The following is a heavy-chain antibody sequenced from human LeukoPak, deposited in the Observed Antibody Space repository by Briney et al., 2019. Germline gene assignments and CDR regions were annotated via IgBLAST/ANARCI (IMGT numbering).Heavy chain of an antibody. CDR1: GFTFSSYG. J-gene: IGHJ4*02. V-gene: IGHV3-30*02. CDR2: IRYDGSNK. D-gene: IGHD3-22*01. Sequence: PGGSLRLSCAASGFTFSSYGMHWVRQAPGKGLEWVAFIRYDGSNKYYADSVKGRFTISRDNSKNTLYLQMNSLRAEDTAVYYCAKDKDTMIVVVTPPDYWGQGTLVTVSS. CDR3: AKDKDTMIVVVTPPDY.